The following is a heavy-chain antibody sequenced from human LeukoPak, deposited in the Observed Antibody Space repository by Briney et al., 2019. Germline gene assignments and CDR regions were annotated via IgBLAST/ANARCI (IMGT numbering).Heavy chain of an antibody. CDR3: ARGPPNWGMVGY. Sequence: ASVKVSCKASGYTFTIFDFNWVRQATGQGLEWMGWMKSNNGHTGYAQKFQGRVTMTRDTSISTAYMELSSLTFEDTAVYYCARGPPNWGMVGYWGQGTLVTVSS. J-gene: IGHJ4*02. D-gene: IGHD7-27*01. V-gene: IGHV1-8*01. CDR1: GYTFTIFD. CDR2: MKSNNGHT.